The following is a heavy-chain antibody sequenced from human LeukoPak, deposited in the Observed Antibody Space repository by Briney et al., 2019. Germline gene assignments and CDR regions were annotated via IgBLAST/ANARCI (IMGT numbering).Heavy chain of an antibody. Sequence: GESLRLSCAASGFTFRNFGMSWIRQAPGKGLEWVAHISDVVSHTFYADSAKGRFIISRYNSNNRVFLQMNSLRPEDTALYYCAKDNYGGVYASWGQGTLVTVSS. D-gene: IGHD3-16*01. V-gene: IGHV3-23*01. CDR3: AKDNYGGVYAS. CDR2: ISDVVSHT. J-gene: IGHJ5*02. CDR1: GFTFRNFG.